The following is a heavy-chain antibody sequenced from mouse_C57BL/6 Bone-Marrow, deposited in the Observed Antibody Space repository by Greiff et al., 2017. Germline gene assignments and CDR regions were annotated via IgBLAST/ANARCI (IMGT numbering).Heavy chain of an antibody. CDR2: IDPANGNT. D-gene: IGHD3-1*01. J-gene: IGHJ2*01. Sequence: DVQLQESVAELVRPGASVKLSCTASGFNIKNTYMHWVKQRPEQGLEWIGRIDPANGNTKYAPKFQGKATITADTSSNTAYLQLSSLTSEDTAIYYWAARSSSVYNFDYWGQGTTLTVSS. CDR1: GFNIKNTY. CDR3: AARSSSVYNFDY. V-gene: IGHV14-3*01.